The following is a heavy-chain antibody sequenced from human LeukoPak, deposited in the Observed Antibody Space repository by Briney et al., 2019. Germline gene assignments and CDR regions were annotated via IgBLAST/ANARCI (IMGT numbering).Heavy chain of an antibody. CDR2: IYYSGST. CDR1: GGSISSGDYY. Sequence: ASQTLSLTCTVSGGSISSGDYYWSWIRQPPGKGLEWIGYIYYSGSTYYNPSLKSRVTISVDTSKNQFSLKLSSVTAADTAVYYCARVRYYDGSGVDYWGKGTLSASPQ. J-gene: IGHJ4*02. CDR3: ARVRYYDGSGVDY. V-gene: IGHV4-30-4*08. D-gene: IGHD3-22*01.